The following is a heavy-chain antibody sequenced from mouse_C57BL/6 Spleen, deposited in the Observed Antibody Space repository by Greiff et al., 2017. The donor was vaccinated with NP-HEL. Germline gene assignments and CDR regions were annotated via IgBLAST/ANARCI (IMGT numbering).Heavy chain of an antibody. CDR1: GYTFTSYW. D-gene: IGHD1-1*01. CDR3: ARGAYYYGSSDYYAIDY. CDR2: IDPSDSET. J-gene: IGHJ4*01. Sequence: VQLQQPGAELVRPGSSVKLSCKASGYTFTSYWMHWVKQRPIQGLEWIGNIDPSDSETHYNQKFKDKATLTVDKSSSTAYMQLSSLTSEDSAVYYCARGAYYYGSSDYYAIDYWGQGTSVTVSS. V-gene: IGHV1-52*01.